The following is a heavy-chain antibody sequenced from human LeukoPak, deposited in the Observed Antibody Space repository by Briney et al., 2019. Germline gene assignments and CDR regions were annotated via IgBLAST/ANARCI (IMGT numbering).Heavy chain of an antibody. J-gene: IGHJ4*02. CDR1: SYSISSGYY. D-gene: IGHD2-2*01. V-gene: IGHV4-38-2*01. CDR2: IYNSVNT. CDR3: ARLARYCSSTTCYHFDY. Sequence: SETLSLTCAVSSYSISSGYYWGWIRQPPEKGLEWIGSIYNSVNTYYNPSLKSRVTISVDTSKNPFSLNLSSVTAADTAVYYCARLARYCSSTTCYHFDYWGQGTLVTVSS.